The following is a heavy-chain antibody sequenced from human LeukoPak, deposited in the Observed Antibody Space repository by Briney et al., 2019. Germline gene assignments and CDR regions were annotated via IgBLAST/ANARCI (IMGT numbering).Heavy chain of an antibody. CDR3: ASQPDCSSTSCYLRPFDY. D-gene: IGHD2-2*01. CDR1: GFTFSSYG. J-gene: IGHJ4*02. Sequence: GGSLRLSCAASGFTFSSYGMHWVRQAPGKGLEWVAFIRYDGSNKYYADSVKGRFTISRDNSKNTLYLQMNSLRAEDTAVYYCASQPDCSSTSCYLRPFDYWGQGTLVTVSS. CDR2: IRYDGSNK. V-gene: IGHV3-30*02.